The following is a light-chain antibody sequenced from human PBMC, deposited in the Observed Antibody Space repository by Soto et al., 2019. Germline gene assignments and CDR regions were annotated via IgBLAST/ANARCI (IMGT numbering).Light chain of an antibody. CDR3: QAWDSRTGVA. Sequence: SYELTQPPSVSVSPGQTASITCSGDKLGDKYVYWYQQKPGQSPVLVIYQDNKRPSGIPERFSGSNSGNTATLTISGTQAMDEADYYCQAWDSRTGVAFGGGTKLTVL. J-gene: IGLJ2*01. V-gene: IGLV3-1*01. CDR1: KLGDKY. CDR2: QDN.